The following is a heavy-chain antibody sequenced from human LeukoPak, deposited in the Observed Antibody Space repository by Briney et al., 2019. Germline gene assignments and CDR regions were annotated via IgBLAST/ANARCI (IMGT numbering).Heavy chain of an antibody. D-gene: IGHD3-22*01. Sequence: PSETLSLTCTVSGGSISSYYWSWIRQPPGKGLERIGYIYYSGSTNYNPSLKSRVTISVDTSKNQFSLKLSSVTAADTAVYYCASLRGPYYYDSSGYLRAFDIWGQGTMVTVSS. V-gene: IGHV4-59*08. CDR1: GGSISSYY. J-gene: IGHJ3*02. CDR3: ASLRGPYYYDSSGYLRAFDI. CDR2: IYYSGST.